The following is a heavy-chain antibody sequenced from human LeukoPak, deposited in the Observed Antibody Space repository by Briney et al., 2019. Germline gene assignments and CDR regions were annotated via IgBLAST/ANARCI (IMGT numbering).Heavy chain of an antibody. J-gene: IGHJ4*02. CDR1: GFSFTRFS. D-gene: IGHD6-19*01. CDR3: AGDHCCIAVAGGRLDY. Sequence: GGSLRLSCVASGFSFTRFSMRSVRQAPGKGLEWVAFLSYDGSDKYYADSVMGRFTISRDKSKYTVYLEVNRPTHEDMAVCYCAGDHCCIAVAGGRLDYWGQGTPVIVSS. V-gene: IGHV3-30*04. CDR2: LSYDGSDK.